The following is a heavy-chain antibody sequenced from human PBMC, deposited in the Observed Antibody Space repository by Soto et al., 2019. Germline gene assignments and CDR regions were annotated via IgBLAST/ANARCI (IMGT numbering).Heavy chain of an antibody. CDR1: GFTFSIYS. CDR2: ISSSSSYI. CDR3: ARGRTYSSSWYYFDY. D-gene: IGHD6-13*01. J-gene: IGHJ4*02. Sequence: PGGSLRLSCAASGFTFSIYSMNWVRQAPGKGLEWVSSISSSSSYIYYADSVKGRFTISRDNAKNSLYLQMNSLRAEDTAVYYCARGRTYSSSWYYFDYWGQGTLVTVSS. V-gene: IGHV3-21*01.